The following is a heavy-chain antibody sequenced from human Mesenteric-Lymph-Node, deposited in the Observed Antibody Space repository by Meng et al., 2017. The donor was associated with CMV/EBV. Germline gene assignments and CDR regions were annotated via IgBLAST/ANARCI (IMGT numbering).Heavy chain of an antibody. J-gene: IGHJ6*02. CDR2: IISIFGTP. V-gene: IGHV1-69*05. D-gene: IGHD1-26*01. CDR3: TRDSPPSGNYARMDV. CDR1: GYTFTSYG. Sequence: SVKVSCKASGYTFTSYGISWVRQAPGQGLEWMGGIISIFGTPNYAQKFQGRVTISTDESTNTDYMELSSLTSEDTAVYYCTRDSPPSGNYARMDVWGQGTTVTVSS.